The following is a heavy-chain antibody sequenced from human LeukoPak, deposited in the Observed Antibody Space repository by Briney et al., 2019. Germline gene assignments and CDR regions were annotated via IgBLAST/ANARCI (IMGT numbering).Heavy chain of an antibody. J-gene: IGHJ4*02. Sequence: PSETLSLTCTVSGGSISNYYWNWLRQPPGKGLEWIGYIYYSGSTNYNPSLKSRVTISVDTSKNQFSLKLSSVTAADTAVYYCARATAAEFDYWGQGTLVTVSS. CDR3: ARATAAEFDY. D-gene: IGHD2-2*01. CDR2: IYYSGST. V-gene: IGHV4-59*08. CDR1: GGSISNYY.